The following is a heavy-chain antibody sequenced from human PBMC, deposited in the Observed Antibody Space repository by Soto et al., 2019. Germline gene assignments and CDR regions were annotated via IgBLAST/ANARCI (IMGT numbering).Heavy chain of an antibody. D-gene: IGHD2-21*01. J-gene: IGHJ4*02. V-gene: IGHV1-69*06. CDR3: ATDGDSADYGY. Sequence: SLEVSWEAYGGSISRNSILWLRQAPGQGLEWMGGIIPMFPTTNYAQKFKGRLTIYADKSTGTAYMEMTSLRSEDTAVYYCATDGDSADYGYWGQGTPVTGSS. CDR2: IIPMFPTT. CDR1: GGSISRNS.